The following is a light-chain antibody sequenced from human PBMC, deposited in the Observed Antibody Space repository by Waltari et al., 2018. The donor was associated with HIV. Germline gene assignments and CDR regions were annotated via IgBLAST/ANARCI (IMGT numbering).Light chain of an antibody. Sequence: DIVLTQSPEPLVVSLGERATIHCKSTQTVLNRSINRNSLAWYQQKPGQPPKLLIDWASNRESGVPDRFSGSGSGTDFTLTISSLQAEDVAIYYCQQYFSSPKTFGPGTKVEV. CDR2: WAS. CDR1: QTVLNRSINRNS. V-gene: IGKV4-1*01. J-gene: IGKJ1*01. CDR3: QQYFSSPKT.